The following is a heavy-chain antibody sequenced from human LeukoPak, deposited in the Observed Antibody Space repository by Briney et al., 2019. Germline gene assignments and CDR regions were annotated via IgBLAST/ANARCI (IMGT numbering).Heavy chain of an antibody. D-gene: IGHD2-15*01. J-gene: IGHJ6*02. CDR2: ISYVETSK. Sequence: GGSLRLSCAASGFTFSSYAMHWVRQAPGKGLEWVAVISYVETSKYYADSVKGRFTISRDNSKNMVYLQMNSLRAEDTAVYYCARETPCSGGSCYSSYYYYYGMDVWAKGPRSPSP. CDR3: ARETPCSGGSCYSSYYYYYGMDV. V-gene: IGHV3-30-3*01. CDR1: GFTFSSYA.